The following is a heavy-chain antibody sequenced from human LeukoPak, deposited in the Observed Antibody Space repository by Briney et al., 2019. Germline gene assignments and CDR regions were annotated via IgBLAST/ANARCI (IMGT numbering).Heavy chain of an antibody. J-gene: IGHJ4*02. CDR1: GGSIGSYY. CDR3: ARAGVAAAGKLDY. Sequence: SETLSLTCTVSGGSIGSYYWSWIRQPPGKGLEWIWYIYYSGSTNYNPSLKSRVTISLATSKKQSSTNLISVTAADTAVYYCARAGVAAAGKLDYWGQGTLVTVSS. V-gene: IGHV4-59*01. D-gene: IGHD6-13*01. CDR2: IYYSGST.